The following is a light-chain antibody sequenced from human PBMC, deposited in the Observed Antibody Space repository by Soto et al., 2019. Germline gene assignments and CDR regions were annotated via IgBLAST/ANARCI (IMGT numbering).Light chain of an antibody. J-gene: IGKJ1*01. CDR2: GAS. CDR1: QSVSSSY. CDR3: QQYGSSRT. Sequence: EMVLTQSPRTLSLSTGERATLSCRASQSVSSSYLAWYQQKPGQAPRLLIYGASSRATGIPDRFSGSGSGTDFTLTISRLEPEDCAVYYCQQYGSSRTFGQGTKVDSK. V-gene: IGKV3-20*01.